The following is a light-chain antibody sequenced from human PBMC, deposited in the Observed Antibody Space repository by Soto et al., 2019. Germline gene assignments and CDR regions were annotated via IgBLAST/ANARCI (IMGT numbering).Light chain of an antibody. Sequence: QLVLTQPPSVSGAPGQRVTLSCTGNSSNLGAGYDVHWYQQLPGAAPKLVIFGNRNRPSGVPERFSGSKSGTSASLAITGLQAEDEADYYCQAYDYSLTASVCGGGTKVTVL. J-gene: IGLJ3*02. CDR2: GNR. CDR1: SSNLGAGYD. CDR3: QAYDYSLTASV. V-gene: IGLV1-40*01.